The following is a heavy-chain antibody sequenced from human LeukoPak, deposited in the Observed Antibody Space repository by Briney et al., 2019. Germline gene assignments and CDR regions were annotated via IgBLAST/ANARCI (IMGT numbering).Heavy chain of an antibody. CDR1: GFTFSSYD. D-gene: IGHD6-19*01. CDR2: IGTAGDT. CDR3: ARGDAVAGYYYYYGMDV. Sequence: GGSLRLSCAASGFTFSSYDMPWVRQATGKGLEWVSAIGTAGDTYYPGSVKGRFTISRENAKNSLYLQMNSLRAGDTAVYYCARGDAVAGYYYYYGMDVWGQGTTVTVSS. V-gene: IGHV3-13*01. J-gene: IGHJ6*02.